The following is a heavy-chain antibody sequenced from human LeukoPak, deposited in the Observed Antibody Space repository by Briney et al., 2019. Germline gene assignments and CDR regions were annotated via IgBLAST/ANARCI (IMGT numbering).Heavy chain of an antibody. D-gene: IGHD3-22*01. V-gene: IGHV1-18*01. Sequence: ASVKVSCKASGYTFTSYGIIWVRQAPGQGLEWMGWISGYNGHTNYAQKLQGRVTMTTDKSTSTAYMELRSLRSDDTAVYYCATQLSSGWPLRHLPFDYWGQGTLVTVSS. J-gene: IGHJ4*02. CDR2: ISGYNGHT. CDR3: ATQLSSGWPLRHLPFDY. CDR1: GYTFTSYG.